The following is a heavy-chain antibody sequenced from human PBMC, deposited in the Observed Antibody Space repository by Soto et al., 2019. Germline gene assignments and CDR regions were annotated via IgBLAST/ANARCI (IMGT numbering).Heavy chain of an antibody. CDR1: GFTFSSYS. J-gene: IGHJ4*02. D-gene: IGHD4-17*01. CDR3: ASKPPSYGDYVG. CDR2: ISSSSSYI. Sequence: EVQLVESGGGLVKPGGSLRLSCEASGFTFSSYSMNWVRQAPGKGLEWVSSISSSSSYIYYADSVKGRFTISRDNAKNSLYLQMNSLRAEDTAVYYCASKPPSYGDYVGWGQGTLVTVSS. V-gene: IGHV3-21*01.